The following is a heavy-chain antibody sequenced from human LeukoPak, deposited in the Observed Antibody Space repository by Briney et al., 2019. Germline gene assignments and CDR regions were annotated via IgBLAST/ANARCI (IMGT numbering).Heavy chain of an antibody. CDR2: IWYDGSNK. V-gene: IGHV3-33*08. CDR3: IRDFRSADL. J-gene: IGHJ5*02. CDR1: GFTFSSYA. Sequence: GGSLRLSCAASGFTFSSYAMSWVRQAPGKGLEWVALIWYDGSNKHYADSVKGRFTISRDNAKNTVYLEMNSLSVEDAATYYCIRDFRSADLWGQGTLVTVTS.